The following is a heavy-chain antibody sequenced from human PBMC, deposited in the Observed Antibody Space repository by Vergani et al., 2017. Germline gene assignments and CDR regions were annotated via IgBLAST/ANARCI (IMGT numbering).Heavy chain of an antibody. CDR1: GFSLSNARMG. Sequence: QVTLKESGPVLVKPTETLTLTCTVPGFSLSNARMGVSWIRQPPGKALEWLAHIFSNDEKSYSTSLKSRLTISKDTSKSQVVLTMTNMDPVDTATYYCVHRLGYFDWDGAFDVWGPGTMVTVSS. V-gene: IGHV2-26*01. J-gene: IGHJ3*01. CDR3: VHRLGYFDWDGAFDV. D-gene: IGHD3-9*01. CDR2: IFSNDEK.